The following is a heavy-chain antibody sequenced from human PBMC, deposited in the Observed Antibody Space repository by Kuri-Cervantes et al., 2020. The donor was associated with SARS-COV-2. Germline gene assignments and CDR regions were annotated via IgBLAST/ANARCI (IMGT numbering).Heavy chain of an antibody. CDR1: GFTVSSNY. J-gene: IGHJ4*02. V-gene: IGHV3-53*05. D-gene: IGHD7-27*01. CDR3: AKDPSNWGYFDY. Sequence: GGSLRLSCAASGFTVSSNYMSWVRQAPGKGLEWVSVIYSGGSTYYADSVKGRFTISRDNSKNTLYLQMNSLRAEDTAVYYCAKDPSNWGYFDYWGQGTLVTVSS. CDR2: IYSGGST.